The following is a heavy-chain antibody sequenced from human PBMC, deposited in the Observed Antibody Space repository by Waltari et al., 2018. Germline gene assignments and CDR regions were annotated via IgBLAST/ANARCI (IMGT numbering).Heavy chain of an antibody. CDR1: GGSISSYY. Sequence: QVQLQESGPGLVKPSETLSLTCTVSGGSISSYYWSWIRQPPGKGLEWIGYIYYSGSTNYNPAFKSRVTISVDTSKNQFSLKLSSVTAADTAVYYCARAGYSSSWYYCDYWGQGTLVTVSS. CDR2: IYYSGST. CDR3: ARAGYSSSWYYCDY. V-gene: IGHV4-59*01. D-gene: IGHD6-13*01. J-gene: IGHJ4*02.